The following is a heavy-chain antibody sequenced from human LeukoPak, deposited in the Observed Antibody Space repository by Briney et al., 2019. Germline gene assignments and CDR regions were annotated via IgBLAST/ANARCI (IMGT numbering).Heavy chain of an antibody. J-gene: IGHJ4*02. V-gene: IGHV3-48*03. D-gene: IGHD3-10*01. CDR3: ASRGLLWFGELEYYFDY. Sequence: GGSLRLSCAASGFTFSSYEMNWVRQAPGKGLEWVSYISSSGSTIYYADSVKGRFTISRDNAKNSLYLQMNSLRAEDTAVYYCASRGLLWFGELEYYFDYWGQGTLVTVSS. CDR1: GFTFSSYE. CDR2: ISSSGSTI.